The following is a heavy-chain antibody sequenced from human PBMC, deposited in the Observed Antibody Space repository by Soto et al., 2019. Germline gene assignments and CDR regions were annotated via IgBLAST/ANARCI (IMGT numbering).Heavy chain of an antibody. V-gene: IGHV1-46*01. CDR2: INPRVGRT. CDR1: GYTFTNYY. D-gene: IGHD2-21*02. J-gene: IGHJ4*02. Sequence: ASVKVSCKASGYTFTNYYMHWVRQAPGQGLEWMGMINPRVGRTNYPQKFQDRVTMTADTSTSTAYMELSSLRSEDTAVYYCASSRAYCGGDCSGLDYWGQGTLVTVSS. CDR3: ASSRAYCGGDCSGLDY.